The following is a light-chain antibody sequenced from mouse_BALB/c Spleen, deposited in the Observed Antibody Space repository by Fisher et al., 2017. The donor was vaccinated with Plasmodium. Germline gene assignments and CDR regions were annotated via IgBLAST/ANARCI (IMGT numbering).Light chain of an antibody. CDR3: QQSNSWPLT. V-gene: IGKV5-45*01. CDR1: QSINNY. J-gene: IGKJ5*01. CDR2: YAS. Sequence: DIVMTQSTATLSVTPGDRVSLSCRASQSINNYVHWYQQKSHESPRLLITYASQSVSGIPSRFSGGGSGTDFTLSINSVETEDFGVYFCQQSNSWPLTFGAGTKLELK.